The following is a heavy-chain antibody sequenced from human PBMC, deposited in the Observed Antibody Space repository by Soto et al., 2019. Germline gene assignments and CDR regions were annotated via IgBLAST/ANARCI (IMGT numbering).Heavy chain of an antibody. D-gene: IGHD3-3*01. Sequence: GGSLRLSCAASGFTFSSYGMHWVRQAPGKGLEWVAVISYDGSNKYYADSVKGRFTISRDNSKNTLYLQMNSLRAEDTAVYYCANFYDFWSGSNRHPNPTFDYWGQGTLVTVSS. CDR3: ANFYDFWSGSNRHPNPTFDY. J-gene: IGHJ4*02. V-gene: IGHV3-30*18. CDR2: ISYDGSNK. CDR1: GFTFSSYG.